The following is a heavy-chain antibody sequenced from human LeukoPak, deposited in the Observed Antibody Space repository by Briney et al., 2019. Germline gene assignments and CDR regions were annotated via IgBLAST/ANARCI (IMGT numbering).Heavy chain of an antibody. D-gene: IGHD3-16*02. CDR3: ARHIGGGIEDMDV. CDR2: IYVTGST. V-gene: IGHV4-59*08. J-gene: IGHJ6*03. CDR1: GGSIGTYY. Sequence: SETLPLTCIVSGGSIGTYYWSWIRQSPGKGLEWIGYIYVTGSTRYNPYLQSRVTISVDTSRNQFLLKMSSVTAADTAVYYCARHIGGGIEDMDVWGTGTKVTVSS.